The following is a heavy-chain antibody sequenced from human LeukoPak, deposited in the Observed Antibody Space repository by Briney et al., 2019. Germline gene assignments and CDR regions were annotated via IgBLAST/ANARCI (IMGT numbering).Heavy chain of an antibody. CDR1: GGTFSSYA. CDR2: IIPILGIA. Sequence: SVKVSCKASGGTFSSYAISWVRQAPGQGLGWRGRIIPILGIANYAQKFQGRVTITADKSTSTAYMELSSLRSEDTAVYYCARVHCGGDCYSPFDYWGLGTLVTVS. V-gene: IGHV1-69*04. J-gene: IGHJ4*02. D-gene: IGHD2-21*02. CDR3: ARVHCGGDCYSPFDY.